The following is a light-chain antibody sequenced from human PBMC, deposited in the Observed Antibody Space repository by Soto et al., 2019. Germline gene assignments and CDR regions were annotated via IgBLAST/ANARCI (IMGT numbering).Light chain of an antibody. Sequence: DIQMTQSPSSLSASIGDRVTITCQASQNITNNLSWYQQKPGKAPNLLIYHASKLAKGVTSRFSGSGSGTDFSFIITSLQREDLATYYCQQYYGLPPLTFGQGTRLVIK. CDR3: QQYYGLPPLT. CDR1: QNITNN. J-gene: IGKJ5*01. CDR2: HAS. V-gene: IGKV1-33*01.